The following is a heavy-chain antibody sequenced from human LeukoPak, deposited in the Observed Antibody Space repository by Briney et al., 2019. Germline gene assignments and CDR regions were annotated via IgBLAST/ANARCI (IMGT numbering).Heavy chain of an antibody. V-gene: IGHV4-59*01. D-gene: IGHD6-19*01. CDR2: IYYSGDT. CDR3: AREAVHSTGWFKDY. CDR1: GGSISGYY. Sequence: PSETLSLTCTVSGGSISGYYWSWIRQPPGKGLEWIGYIYYSGDTKYNPSLKSRVTISVDASTNQFSLKLSSVTAADTAVYYCAREAVHSTGWFKDYWGQGTLVTVSS. J-gene: IGHJ4*02.